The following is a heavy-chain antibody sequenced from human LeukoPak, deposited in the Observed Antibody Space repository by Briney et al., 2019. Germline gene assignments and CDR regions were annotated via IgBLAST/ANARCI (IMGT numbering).Heavy chain of an antibody. J-gene: IGHJ4*02. CDR1: GFTFSSYS. CDR2: ISSSSSYI. V-gene: IGHV3-21*01. D-gene: IGHD3-10*01. Sequence: PGGSLRLSCAASGFTFSSYSMNWVRQAPGKGLEWVSSISSSSSYIYYADSVKGRFTISRDNAKNSLYLQMNSLRAEDTAVYYCARDRYYGSGSYSNDYWGQGTLVTVSS. CDR3: ARDRYYGSGSYSNDY.